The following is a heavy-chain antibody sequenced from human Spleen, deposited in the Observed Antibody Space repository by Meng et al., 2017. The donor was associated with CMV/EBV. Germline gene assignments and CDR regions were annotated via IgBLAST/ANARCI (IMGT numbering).Heavy chain of an antibody. V-gene: IGHV1-18*01. CDR3: ARDSNGFPD. D-gene: IGHD3-22*01. CDR2: INTYNGNR. CDR1: GYNILDYD. Sequence: ASVKVSCKASGYNILDYDINWVRQADGQGLEWVGWINTYNGNRDYAQKLQGRVTMTTDTSTSTAYMELRSLRFDDTAVYYCARDSNGFPDWGQGTLVTVSS. J-gene: IGHJ4*02.